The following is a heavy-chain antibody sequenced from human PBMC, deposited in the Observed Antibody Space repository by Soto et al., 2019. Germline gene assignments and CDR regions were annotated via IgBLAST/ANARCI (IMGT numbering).Heavy chain of an antibody. CDR3: GTIMGPNEY. CDR1: GGSIYTYS. J-gene: IGHJ4*02. V-gene: IGHV4-4*07. Sequence: SATLSLTCTVSGGSIYTYSWPCVRQPAGKGLEWIGHIYSSGSANYNPSLKSRVSMSVDTSKKQFSLKLNSVTAADTAGYCCGTIMGPNEYWAQGALVTVSS. D-gene: IGHD1-26*01. CDR2: IYSSGSA.